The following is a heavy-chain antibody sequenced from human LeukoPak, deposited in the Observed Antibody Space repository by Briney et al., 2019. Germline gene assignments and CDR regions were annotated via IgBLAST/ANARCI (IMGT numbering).Heavy chain of an antibody. D-gene: IGHD6-6*01. V-gene: IGHV3-23*01. CDR3: AKDRSSSFSTFLEY. CDR2: MNHRGSST. Sequence: GGSLRLSCAASGFTFSSYAMNWVRQAPGRGLEGVSAMNHRGSSTYNADSVNGRFTISRDNSKSTLCLQMNSLRAEDTAVYYCAKDRSSSFSTFLEYWGQGTLATLSS. CDR1: GFTFSSYA. J-gene: IGHJ4*02.